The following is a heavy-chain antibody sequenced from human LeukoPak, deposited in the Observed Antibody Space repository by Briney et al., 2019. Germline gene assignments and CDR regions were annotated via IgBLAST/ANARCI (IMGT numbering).Heavy chain of an antibody. J-gene: IGHJ4*02. CDR2: IRSKAYGGTT. CDR3: TTSGSYEDFDY. V-gene: IGHV3-49*04. Sequence: PGGSLRLSCTASGFTFGDYAMSWVRQAPGKGLEWVGFIRSKAYGGTTEYAASVKGRFTISRDDSKSIAYLRMNSLKTEDTAVYYCTTSGSYEDFDYWGQGTLVTVSS. CDR1: GFTFGDYA. D-gene: IGHD1-26*01.